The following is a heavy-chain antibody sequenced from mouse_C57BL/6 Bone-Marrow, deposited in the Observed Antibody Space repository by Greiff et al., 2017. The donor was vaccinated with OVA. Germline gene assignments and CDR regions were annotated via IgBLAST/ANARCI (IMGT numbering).Heavy chain of an antibody. Sequence: EVQVVESEGGLVQPGSSMKLSCTASGFTFSDYYMALVRQVPEKGLEWVANINYDGSSTYYLDSLKSRFIISRDNAKNILYLQMSSLKSEDTATYYCARDDGYFDVWGTGTTVTVSS. CDR3: ARDDGYFDV. V-gene: IGHV5-16*01. J-gene: IGHJ1*03. CDR1: GFTFSDYY. CDR2: INYDGSST.